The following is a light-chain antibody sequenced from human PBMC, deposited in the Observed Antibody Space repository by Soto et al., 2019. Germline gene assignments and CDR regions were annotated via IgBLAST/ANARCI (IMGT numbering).Light chain of an antibody. Sequence: SVLTQPASVSGSPGQSITISCTGTSSDVGGYNYVSWYQQHPGKAPKLMIYEVSNRPSGVSNRFSGSKSGNTASLTISGLQAEDEADYDCSSYTSSSTLVVFGGGTKLTVL. J-gene: IGLJ2*01. V-gene: IGLV2-14*01. CDR1: SSDVGGYNY. CDR2: EVS. CDR3: SSYTSSSTLVV.